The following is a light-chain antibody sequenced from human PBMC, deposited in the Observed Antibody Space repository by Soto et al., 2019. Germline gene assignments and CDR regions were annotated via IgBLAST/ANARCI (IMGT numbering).Light chain of an antibody. V-gene: IGKV1-39*01. CDR1: QSISIY. Sequence: IQMTQSPSSLSASVGDRVTITCRASQSISIYLNWYQQIPGKATKLLIYDASSLQSGVPSRFSGSGSGTDFTLTISSLQPEDFATYYCQQSYSTPITCGQGTRLE. CDR3: QQSYSTPIT. CDR2: DAS. J-gene: IGKJ5*01.